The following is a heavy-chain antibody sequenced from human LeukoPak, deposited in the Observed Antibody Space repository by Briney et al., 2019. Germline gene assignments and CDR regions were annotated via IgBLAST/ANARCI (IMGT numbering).Heavy chain of an antibody. CDR3: ARESSSAAAFDV. Sequence: SETLSLTCTVSVGSITNYYWTWIRQPPGKGLEWIGYISYRGNTNYNPSLKSRVTISVDGSKNQFSLNLSSVTAADTAVYYCARESSSAAAFDVWGQGTMVTVSS. CDR1: VGSITNYY. J-gene: IGHJ3*01. CDR2: ISYRGNT. V-gene: IGHV4-59*01. D-gene: IGHD6-19*01.